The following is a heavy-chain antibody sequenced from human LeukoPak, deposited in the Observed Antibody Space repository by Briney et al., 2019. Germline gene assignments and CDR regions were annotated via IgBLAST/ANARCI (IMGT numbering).Heavy chain of an antibody. CDR3: SSGRDIAVAGPGGYFDY. J-gene: IGHJ4*02. D-gene: IGHD6-19*01. CDR2: MSPGGGNI. V-gene: IGHV3-11*01. CDR1: GFIFSDYH. Sequence: AGGSLRLSCAASGFIFSDYHMNWIRQAPGKGLEWISYMSPGGGNIYFADSVKGRFTRSRDNAKHSLDLQMNSLTAEDTAVYSCSSGRDIAVAGPGGYFDYWGQGTLVTVSS.